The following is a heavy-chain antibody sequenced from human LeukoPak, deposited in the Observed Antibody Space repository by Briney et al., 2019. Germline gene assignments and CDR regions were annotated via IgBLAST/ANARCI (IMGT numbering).Heavy chain of an antibody. Sequence: SETLSLTCTVSGGSISSYYWSWIRQPPGKGLEWIGYIYYSGSTNYNPSPKSRVTISVDTSKNQFSLKLSSVTAADTAVYYCARADSSGWYFGRFDPWGQGTLVTVSS. D-gene: IGHD6-19*01. CDR2: IYYSGST. CDR3: ARADSSGWYFGRFDP. CDR1: GGSISSYY. J-gene: IGHJ5*02. V-gene: IGHV4-59*01.